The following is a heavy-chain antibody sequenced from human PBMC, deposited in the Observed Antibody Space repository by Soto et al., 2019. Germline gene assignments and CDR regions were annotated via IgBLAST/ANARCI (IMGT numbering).Heavy chain of an antibody. CDR3: AKDGGVYSYPGEDY. Sequence: EVQLLKSGGGLVQPGGSLRLSCAASGFTFSSYAMSWVRQAPGKGLEWVSAISGSGGSTYYAVSVKGRFTISRDNSKNALYLQMSSLRGEDTSVYYYAKDGGVYSYPGEDYWGQGTLVTVSS. V-gene: IGHV3-23*01. J-gene: IGHJ4*02. CDR1: GFTFSSYA. CDR2: ISGSGGST. D-gene: IGHD5-18*01.